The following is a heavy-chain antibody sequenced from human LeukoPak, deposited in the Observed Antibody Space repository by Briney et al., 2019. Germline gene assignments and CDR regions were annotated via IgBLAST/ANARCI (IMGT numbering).Heavy chain of an antibody. D-gene: IGHD1-7*01. J-gene: IGHJ4*02. CDR1: GGTFSSYA. CDR2: IIPIFGTA. CDR3: ARAALTGTTSSGFDY. Sequence: ASVTVSCTASGGTFSSYAISWVRQAPGQGLEWMGGIIPIFGTANYAQKFQGRVTITADESTSTAYMELSSLRSEDTAVYYCARAALTGTTSSGFDYWGQGTLVTVSS. V-gene: IGHV1-69*13.